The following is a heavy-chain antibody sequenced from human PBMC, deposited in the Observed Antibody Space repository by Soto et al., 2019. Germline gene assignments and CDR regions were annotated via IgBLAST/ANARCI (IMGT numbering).Heavy chain of an antibody. D-gene: IGHD3-16*01. V-gene: IGHV3-9*01. CDR2: ISWDSYSI. CDR1: GFTFDDYG. CDR3: AKARGGIDY. Sequence: EVQLVESGGGLVQPGRSLRLSCVGSGFTFDDYGMHWVRQAPGKGLEWVSGISWDSYSIGYADSVKGRFTISRDNAKNSQYLQMNSLKSEDTALYYCAKARGGIDYWGQGTLVTVSS. J-gene: IGHJ4*02.